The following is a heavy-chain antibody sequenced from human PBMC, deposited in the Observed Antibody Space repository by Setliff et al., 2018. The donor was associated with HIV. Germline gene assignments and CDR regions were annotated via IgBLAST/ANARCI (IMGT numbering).Heavy chain of an antibody. V-gene: IGHV3-74*01. Sequence: GGSLRLSCAASGSTFSSYWMHWVRQAPGKGLVWVSRINSDGSSTSYADSVKGRFTISRDTAKNTLYLQMNSLRAEDTAVYYCARDRDGATMVRGVIIRGGFDYWGQGTLVTVSS. CDR3: ARDRDGATMVRGVIIRGGFDY. CDR2: INSDGSST. J-gene: IGHJ4*02. D-gene: IGHD3-10*01. CDR1: GSTFSSYW.